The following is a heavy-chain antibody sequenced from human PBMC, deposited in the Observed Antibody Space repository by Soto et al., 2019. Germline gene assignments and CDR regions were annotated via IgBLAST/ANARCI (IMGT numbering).Heavy chain of an antibody. CDR1: GYTFTSYG. J-gene: IGHJ5*02. CDR2: ISAYNGNT. CDR3: ARAALDYDSSGANWFDP. V-gene: IGHV1-18*01. Sequence: GASVKVSCKASGYTFTSYGISWVRQAPGQGLEWMGWISAYNGNTNYAQKLQGRVTMTTDTSTSTAYMELRSLRSDDTAVYYCARAALDYDSSGANWFDPWGQGTLVTVSS. D-gene: IGHD3-22*01.